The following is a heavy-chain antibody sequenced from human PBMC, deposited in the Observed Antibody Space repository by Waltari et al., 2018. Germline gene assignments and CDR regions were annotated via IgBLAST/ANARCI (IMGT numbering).Heavy chain of an antibody. D-gene: IGHD3-22*01. Sequence: QVQLVQSGAEVKKPGASVKVSCKASGYTFTGSYMHWVRQAPGQGLEWMGRINPNSGGTNYAQKFQGRVTMTRDTSISTAYMELSRLRSDDTAVYYCARRLITMIVVPDDAFDIWGQGTMVTVSS. CDR1: GYTFTGSY. J-gene: IGHJ3*02. V-gene: IGHV1-2*06. CDR2: INPNSGGT. CDR3: ARRLITMIVVPDDAFDI.